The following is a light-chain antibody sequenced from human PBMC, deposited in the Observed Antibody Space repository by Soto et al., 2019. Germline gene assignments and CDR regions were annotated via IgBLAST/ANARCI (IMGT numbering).Light chain of an antibody. CDR1: QSVSSSY. J-gene: IGKJ5*01. CDR2: GAS. V-gene: IGKV3-20*01. Sequence: EIVLTQSPGTLSLSPGERATLSCSASQSVSSSYLAWYQQKPGQAPRLLSYGASSRATGIPDRLSGSGSGTDFTLTISRLEPEDVAVYYCQQYGSLITFGQGTRLEIK. CDR3: QQYGSLIT.